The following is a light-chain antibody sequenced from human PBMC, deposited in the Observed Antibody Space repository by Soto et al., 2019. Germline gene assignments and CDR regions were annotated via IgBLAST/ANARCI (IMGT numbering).Light chain of an antibody. J-gene: IGKJ4*01. CDR1: PSAGTF. CDR3: QQYNHWPPLT. V-gene: IGKV3-15*01. CDR2: DVS. Sequence: DIVMTQSPATLSVSPGDRDTLSCRASPSAGTFLAWYQQKPGQAPRLLMYDVSTRATGVPARFSGSGSGTEFTLTISILQPDDFAVYYCQQYNHWPPLTFGGGTKVEMK.